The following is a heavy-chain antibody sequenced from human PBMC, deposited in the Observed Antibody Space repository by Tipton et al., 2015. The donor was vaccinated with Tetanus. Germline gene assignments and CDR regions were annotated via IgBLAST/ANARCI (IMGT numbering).Heavy chain of an antibody. CDR3: ARESITIFGVVSIDY. D-gene: IGHD3-3*01. Sequence: GLVKRSGTLSLTCAVSGGSIRSSNWWSWVRQTPGKGLEWIGEIYHSGTTNYNPSLKSRVTMSVDNSKNQFSLKLNSVTAADTAVYYCARESITIFGVVSIDYWGQGTLVTVSS. CDR1: GGSIRSSNW. V-gene: IGHV4-4*02. CDR2: IYHSGTT. J-gene: IGHJ4*02.